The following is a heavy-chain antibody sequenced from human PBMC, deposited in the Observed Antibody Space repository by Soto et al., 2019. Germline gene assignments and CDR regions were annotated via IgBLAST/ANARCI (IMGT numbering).Heavy chain of an antibody. CDR2: IGTAGDT. CDR1: GFTFSSYD. D-gene: IGHD3-22*01. CDR3: ARAIGPTLFDY. V-gene: IGHV3-13*04. Sequence: GGALRLSCSASGFTFSSYDIHWVRQGPGKGLEWVSAIGTAGDTNYAGSVKGRFTISRENAKNSLYLQMNSLRAGDTAIYFCARAIGPTLFDYWGQGTLVTVSS. J-gene: IGHJ4*02.